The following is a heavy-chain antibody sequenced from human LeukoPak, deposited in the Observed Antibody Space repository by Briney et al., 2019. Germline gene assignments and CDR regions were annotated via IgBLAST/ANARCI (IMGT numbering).Heavy chain of an antibody. CDR3: ASSYYYDSSGYVNFDY. CDR1: GGSISSYY. D-gene: IGHD3-22*01. V-gene: IGHV4-59*08. CDR2: IYYSGST. J-gene: IGHJ4*02. Sequence: SETLSLTCTVSGGSISSYYWSWIRQPPGKGLEWSGYIYYSGSTNYNPSLKSRVTISLDTSKNQFSLKLSSVTAADTAVYYCASSYYYDSSGYVNFDYWGQGTLVTVSS.